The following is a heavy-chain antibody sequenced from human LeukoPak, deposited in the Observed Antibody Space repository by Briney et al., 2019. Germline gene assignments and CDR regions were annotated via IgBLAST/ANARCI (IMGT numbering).Heavy chain of an antibody. Sequence: PGGSLRLSCAASGFSFSTYTMNWVRQAPGKGLEWLSYISSSGSTKHYADSVKGRFTISRDNAKNSLYLQMNSLRAEDTAVYYCARGGPRYFDWEGAFDIWGQGTMVTVSS. D-gene: IGHD3-9*01. CDR1: GFSFSTYT. CDR3: ARGGPRYFDWEGAFDI. J-gene: IGHJ3*02. V-gene: IGHV3-48*04. CDR2: ISSSGSTK.